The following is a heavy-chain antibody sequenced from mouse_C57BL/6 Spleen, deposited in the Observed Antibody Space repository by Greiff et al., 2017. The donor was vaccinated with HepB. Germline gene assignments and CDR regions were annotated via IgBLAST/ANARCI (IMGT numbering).Heavy chain of an antibody. CDR1: GFTFSSYA. CDR2: ISDGGSYT. J-gene: IGHJ3*01. CDR3: ARRDYYGSSYLAY. V-gene: IGHV5-4*03. D-gene: IGHD1-1*01. Sequence: EVKVEESGGGLVKPGGSLKLSCAASGFTFSSYAMSWVRQTPEKRLEWVATISDGGSYTYYPDNVKGRFTISRDNAKNNLYLQMSHLKSEDTAMYYCARRDYYGSSYLAYWGQGTLVTVSA.